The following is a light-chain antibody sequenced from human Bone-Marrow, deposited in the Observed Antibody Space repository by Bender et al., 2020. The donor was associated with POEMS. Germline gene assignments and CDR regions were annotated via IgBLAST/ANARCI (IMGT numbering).Light chain of an antibody. CDR1: STDVGFYNY. Sequence: QSALTQPASVSGSPGQSITISCTGTSTDVGFYNYVSWYQQQHPGKAPKLMIFEVSNRPSGVSNRFSGSKSGDTASLTISGLQAEDEADYYCSSYTNSNTLIFGGGTKVTVL. J-gene: IGLJ2*01. CDR2: EVS. CDR3: SSYTNSNTLI. V-gene: IGLV2-14*01.